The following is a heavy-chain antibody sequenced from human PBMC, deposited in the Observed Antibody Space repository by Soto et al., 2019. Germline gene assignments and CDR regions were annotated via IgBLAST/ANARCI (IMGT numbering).Heavy chain of an antibody. D-gene: IGHD3-9*01. CDR1: GGSISNFY. CDR3: ARTVLGPDLLADSFVDYYYYMDV. CDR2: VYYTGST. Sequence: PSETLSLTCTVSGGSISNFYLSWIRQPPGKGLEWIGYVYYTGSTSYNPSLKRRVTFSADSSRGQFSLRLNSVTAADTAVYYCARTVLGPDLLADSFVDYYYYMDVWGQGTTVTV. V-gene: IGHV4-59*08. J-gene: IGHJ6*03.